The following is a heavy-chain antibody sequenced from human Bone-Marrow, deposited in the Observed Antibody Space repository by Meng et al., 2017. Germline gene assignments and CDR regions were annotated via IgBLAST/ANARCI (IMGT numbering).Heavy chain of an antibody. J-gene: IGHJ4*02. CDR2: ISSSSSYI. D-gene: IGHD3-10*01. Sequence: GESLKISCAVSGFTFSNYWMTWLRQAPGKGLEWVSSISSSSSYIYYADSVKGRFTISRDNAKNSLYLQMNSLRAEDTAVYYCARDPRRGDYWGQGTLVTVSS. CDR1: GFTFSNYW. CDR3: ARDPRRGDY. V-gene: IGHV3-21*01.